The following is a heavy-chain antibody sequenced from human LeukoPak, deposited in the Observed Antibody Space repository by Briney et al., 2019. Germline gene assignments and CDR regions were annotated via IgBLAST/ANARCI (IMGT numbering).Heavy chain of an antibody. CDR1: GFAASGFTFSTFG. CDR3: AKDRAFRNYYYYMDV. V-gene: IGHV3-23*01. J-gene: IGHJ6*03. CDR2: ISGSGDST. Sequence: GGSLRLSCAASGFAASGFTFSTFGMHWVRQAPGKGLEWVSVISGSGDSTNYADSVKGRFTISRDNAKNSLYLQMNSLRAEDTALYYCAKDRAFRNYYYYMDVWGKGTTVTISS.